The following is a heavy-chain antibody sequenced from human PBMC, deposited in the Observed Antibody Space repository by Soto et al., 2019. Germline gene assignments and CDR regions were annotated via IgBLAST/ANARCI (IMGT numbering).Heavy chain of an antibody. Sequence: QVQLQESGPGLVKPSQTLSLTCTVSGGSISSGGYYWSWIRQHPGKGLEWIGYIYYSGSTYYNPSLKSRVTISVDTSKNQFSLTRSSVTAADTAVYYCARVLAAATTPSGIDYWGQGTLVTVSS. CDR3: ARVLAAATTPSGIDY. CDR2: IYYSGST. J-gene: IGHJ4*02. D-gene: IGHD2-15*01. CDR1: GGSISSGGYY. V-gene: IGHV4-31*03.